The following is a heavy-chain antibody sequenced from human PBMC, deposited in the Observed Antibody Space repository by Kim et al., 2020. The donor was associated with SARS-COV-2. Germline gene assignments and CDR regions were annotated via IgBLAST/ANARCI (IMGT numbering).Heavy chain of an antibody. V-gene: IGHV3-30*18. Sequence: GGSLRLSCAASGFTFNSYGMHWVRQAPGKGLEWVAVISYDGSNKYYADSVKGRFTISRDNSKNTLYLQMKSLRAEDTAVYYCAKDLGGSYYYDSSGYYGLYWGQGTLVTVSS. CDR3: AKDLGGSYYYDSSGYYGLY. D-gene: IGHD3-22*01. J-gene: IGHJ4*02. CDR2: ISYDGSNK. CDR1: GFTFNSYG.